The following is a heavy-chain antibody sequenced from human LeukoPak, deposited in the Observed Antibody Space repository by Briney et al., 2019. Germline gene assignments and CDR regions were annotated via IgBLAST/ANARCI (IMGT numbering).Heavy chain of an antibody. CDR1: GGTFSSYS. CDR2: IIPLFGTT. D-gene: IGHD5-12*01. V-gene: IGHV1-69*13. J-gene: IGHJ5*02. Sequence: GASVKVSCKASGGTFSSYSINWVRQAPGQGLEWMGGIIPLFGTTNYAQTLQDRVTITADESTSTAYMELSNLRSEDTAVYYCARVYPIVATISSWFDPWGQGTLVTVSS. CDR3: ARVYPIVATISSWFDP.